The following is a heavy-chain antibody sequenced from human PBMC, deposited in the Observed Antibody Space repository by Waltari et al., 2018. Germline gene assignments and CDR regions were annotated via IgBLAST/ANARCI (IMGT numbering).Heavy chain of an antibody. CDR1: GGSINNDY. CDR3: ARDGGYGSGSYIYYYMDV. D-gene: IGHD3-10*01. CDR2: IWFSGFT. J-gene: IGHJ6*03. Sequence: QLHLQESGPGLVRPSETLSLICNVSGGSINNDYWTWIRQPPGKGLEWIGYIWFSGFTVYNGALKNRVTMSVGASQTHFSLKLTSVTAADTAVYYCARDGGYGSGSYIYYYMDVWGKGTTVTVSS. V-gene: IGHV4-59*01.